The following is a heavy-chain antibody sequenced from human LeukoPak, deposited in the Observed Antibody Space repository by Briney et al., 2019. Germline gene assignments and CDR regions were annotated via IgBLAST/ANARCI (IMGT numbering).Heavy chain of an antibody. J-gene: IGHJ6*03. CDR1: GFTFSSYG. D-gene: IGHD5-18*01. CDR3: AKSTSMDYYYYYMDV. CDR2: IRYDGSNK. Sequence: GGSLRLSCAASGFTFSSYGMHWVRQAPGKGLEWVAFIRYDGSNKYYADSVKGRFTISRDNSKNTLYLQMNSLRAEDTAVHYCAKSTSMDYYYYYMDVWGKGTTVTVSS. V-gene: IGHV3-30*02.